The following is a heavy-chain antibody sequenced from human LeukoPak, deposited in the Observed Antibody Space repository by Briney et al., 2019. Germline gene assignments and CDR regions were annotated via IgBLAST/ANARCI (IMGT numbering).Heavy chain of an antibody. V-gene: IGHV1-18*04. CDR1: GYTFTDYY. CDR2: ISAYNGNT. CDR3: ARGDHVRIYAESSFDI. D-gene: IGHD5/OR15-5a*01. Sequence: ASVKVSCKASGYTFTDYYIYWVRQAPGQGLEWMGWISAYNGNTNYAQKLQGRVTMTTDTSTSTAYMELRSLRSDDTAVYYCARGDHVRIYAESSFDIWGQGTMVTVSS. J-gene: IGHJ3*02.